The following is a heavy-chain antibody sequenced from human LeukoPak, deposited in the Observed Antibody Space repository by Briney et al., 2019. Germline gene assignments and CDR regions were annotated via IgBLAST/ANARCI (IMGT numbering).Heavy chain of an antibody. J-gene: IGHJ3*02. CDR2: INSDGSGT. CDR3: ARDRLTNDAFDI. Sequence: PRGSLRLSCAASGFTFNSYWMHWVRQAPGTGLVWVSRINSDGSGTSDADFMKGRFTISRDNSKNTPYLQMNSLRAEDTAMYYCARDRLTNDAFDIWGQGTMVTVSS. V-gene: IGHV3-74*01. CDR1: GFTFNSYW. D-gene: IGHD2-8*01.